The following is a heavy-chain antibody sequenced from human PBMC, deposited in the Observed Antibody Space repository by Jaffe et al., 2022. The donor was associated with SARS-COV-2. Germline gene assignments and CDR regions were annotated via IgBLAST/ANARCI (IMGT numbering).Heavy chain of an antibody. Sequence: QVQLAESGGGVVQPGRSLRLSCAASRLSFSDYGMHWVRQAPGKGLEWVAVISYDGSNKYYADSVKGRFTISRDDSKNTLYLQMNSLRAEDTALYYCAKEKIIRGYSFLVDRWGQGTLVTVTP. V-gene: IGHV3-30*18. CDR3: AKEKIIRGYSFLVDR. J-gene: IGHJ4*02. CDR2: ISYDGSNK. D-gene: IGHD6-25*01. CDR1: RLSFSDYG.